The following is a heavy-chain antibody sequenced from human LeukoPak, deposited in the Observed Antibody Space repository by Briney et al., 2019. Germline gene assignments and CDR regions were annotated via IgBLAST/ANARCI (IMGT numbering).Heavy chain of an antibody. D-gene: IGHD6-13*01. V-gene: IGHV4-34*01. CDR1: GGSFSGYY. J-gene: IGHJ6*02. Sequence: SETLSLTCAVYGGSFSGYYWSWIRQPPGKGLEWIGEINHSGSTNYNPSLRSGVTISVDTSKNQFSLKLSSVTAADTAVYYCARRQNSSHRLYYYYGMDVWGQGTTVTVSS. CDR2: INHSGST. CDR3: ARRQNSSHRLYYYYGMDV.